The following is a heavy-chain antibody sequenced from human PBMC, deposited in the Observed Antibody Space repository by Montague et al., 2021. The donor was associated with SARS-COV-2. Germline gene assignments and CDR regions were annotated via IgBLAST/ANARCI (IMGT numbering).Heavy chain of an antibody. V-gene: IGHV4-39*01. CDR2: IYYSGTT. Sequence: SETLSLTCTVSGGSISSSTYYWGWIRQPPGKRLEWIGSIYYSGTTYYNPSLKSRVTISVDTSKNQFSLKLSSVTAADTAVYYCARQGGYCSGGSCYGPFDYWGQGPLATV. CDR3: ARQGGYCSGGSCYGPFDY. CDR1: GGSISSSTYY. D-gene: IGHD2-15*01. J-gene: IGHJ4*02.